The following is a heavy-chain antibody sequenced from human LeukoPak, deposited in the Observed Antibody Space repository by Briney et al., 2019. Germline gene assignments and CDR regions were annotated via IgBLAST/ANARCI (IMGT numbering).Heavy chain of an antibody. CDR1: GFTFSSYA. Sequence: GGSLRLSCAASGFTFSSYAMSWVRQAPGKGLEWVSSIGDNDSRTYYADSVKGRFTLSRDNSKNTLYLQMNSLRADDTAVYYCAKVHGTMIVVVAPFDYWGQGTLVTVSS. CDR2: IGDNDSRT. D-gene: IGHD3-22*01. V-gene: IGHV3-23*01. CDR3: AKVHGTMIVVVAPFDY. J-gene: IGHJ4*02.